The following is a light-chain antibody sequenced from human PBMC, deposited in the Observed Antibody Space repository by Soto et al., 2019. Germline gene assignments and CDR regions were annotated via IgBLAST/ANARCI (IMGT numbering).Light chain of an antibody. J-gene: IGKJ5*01. V-gene: IGKV3-11*01. CDR2: DAS. CDR1: QSVKTF. Sequence: EIVLTQSPATLSLSPGERATLSCRASQSVKTFLLWYQHRPGQAPRVLIYDASHRATGIPARFRGSGSGTDFTLTISSLQSEDFVVYYCQQYNSWPPITFGQGTRLEIK. CDR3: QQYNSWPPIT.